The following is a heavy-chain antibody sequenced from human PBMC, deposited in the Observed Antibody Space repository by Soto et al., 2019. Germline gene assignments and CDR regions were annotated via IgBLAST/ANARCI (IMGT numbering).Heavy chain of an antibody. CDR2: IYYSGST. CDR3: ARQDYDYIWGSQIIISPFDY. J-gene: IGHJ4*02. V-gene: IGHV4-39*01. CDR1: GGSISSSSYC. D-gene: IGHD3-16*01. Sequence: SETLSLTCTVSGGSISSSSYCWGWIRQPPGKGLEWIGSIYYSGSTYYNPSLKSRVTISVDTSKNQFSLKLSSVTAADTAVYYCARQDYDYIWGSQIIISPFDYWGQGTLVTVSS.